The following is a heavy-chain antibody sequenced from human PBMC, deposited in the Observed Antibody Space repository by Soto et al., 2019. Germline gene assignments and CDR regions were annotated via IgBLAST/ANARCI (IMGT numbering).Heavy chain of an antibody. J-gene: IGHJ5*02. CDR2: INHSCST. CDR1: GGSFSGSY. Sequence: SSETLSLTCAVYGGSFSGSYWSWVRQPPGKGLEWIGEINHSCSTNYNPSLKSRVTISVDTSKNQFSLKLSSVTAADTAVYYCARHPHAVGWGAGRPRTICRLDRWSQGTLVTVSS. D-gene: IGHD6-19*01. V-gene: IGHV4-34*01. CDR3: ARHPHAVGWGAGRPRTICRLDR.